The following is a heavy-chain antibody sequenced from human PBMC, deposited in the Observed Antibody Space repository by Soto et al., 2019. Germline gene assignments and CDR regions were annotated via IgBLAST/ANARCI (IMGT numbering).Heavy chain of an antibody. J-gene: IGHJ6*03. Sequence: PGESLKISCKGSGYSFTSYWIGWVLQMPGKGLEWMGIIYPGDSDTRYSPSFQGQVTISADKSISTAYLQWSSLKASDTAMYYCARREGAGYCSGGSCYHYYYMDVWGKGTTVTVSS. CDR2: IYPGDSDT. CDR3: ARREGAGYCSGGSCYHYYYMDV. V-gene: IGHV5-51*01. CDR1: GYSFTSYW. D-gene: IGHD2-15*01.